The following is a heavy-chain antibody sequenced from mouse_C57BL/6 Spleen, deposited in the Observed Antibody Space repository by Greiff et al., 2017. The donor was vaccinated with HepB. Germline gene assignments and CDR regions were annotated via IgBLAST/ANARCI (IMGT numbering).Heavy chain of an antibody. CDR3: VRHRSNSGMDY. V-gene: IGHV10-1*01. J-gene: IGHJ4*01. CDR2: IRSKSNNYAT. Sequence: EVKLVESGGGLVQPKGSLKLSCAASGFSFNTYAMNWVRQAPGKGLEWVARIRSKSNNYATYYADSVKDRFTISRDDSESMLYLQMNNLKTEDTAMYYCVRHRSNSGMDYWGQGTSVTVSS. D-gene: IGHD2-5*01. CDR1: GFSFNTYA.